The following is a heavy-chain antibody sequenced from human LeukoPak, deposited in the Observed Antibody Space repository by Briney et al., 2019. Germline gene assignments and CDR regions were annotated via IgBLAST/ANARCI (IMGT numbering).Heavy chain of an antibody. Sequence: GASVKVSCKASGGTFSSYAISWVRQAPGQGLEWMGRIIPILGIANYAQKFQGRVTITADKSTSTAYMELSSLRSEDTAVYYCARAVDYYDSSGYFYYFDYWGQGTLVTVSS. CDR1: GGTFSSYA. D-gene: IGHD3-22*01. V-gene: IGHV1-69*04. J-gene: IGHJ4*02. CDR2: IIPILGIA. CDR3: ARAVDYYDSSGYFYYFDY.